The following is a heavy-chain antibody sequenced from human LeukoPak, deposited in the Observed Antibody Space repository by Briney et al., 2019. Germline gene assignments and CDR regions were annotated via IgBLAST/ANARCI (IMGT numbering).Heavy chain of an antibody. J-gene: IGHJ4*02. V-gene: IGHV1-18*01. CDR2: ISAYNGNT. Sequence: ASVKVSCKASGYTFTSYGISWVRQAPGQGLEWMGWISAYNGNTNYAQKLQGRVTMTTDTSTSTAYMELRSLRSDDTAVYYCAKDTSVSRLSWYYFDYWGQGTLVTVSS. D-gene: IGHD1-14*01. CDR3: AKDTSVSRLSWYYFDY. CDR1: GYTFTSYG.